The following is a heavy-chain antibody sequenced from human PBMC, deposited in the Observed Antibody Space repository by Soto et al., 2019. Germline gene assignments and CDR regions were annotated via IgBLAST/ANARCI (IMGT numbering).Heavy chain of an antibody. CDR1: GGSFSGYY. Sequence: SETLSLTCAVYGGSFSGYYWSWIRQPPGKGLEWIGEINHSGSTNYNPSLKSRVTISVDTSKNQFSLKLSSVTAADTAVYYCARASPPLSSWLRGWFDPWGQGTLVTVSS. J-gene: IGHJ5*02. CDR3: ARASPPLSSWLRGWFDP. CDR2: INHSGST. D-gene: IGHD6-13*01. V-gene: IGHV4-34*01.